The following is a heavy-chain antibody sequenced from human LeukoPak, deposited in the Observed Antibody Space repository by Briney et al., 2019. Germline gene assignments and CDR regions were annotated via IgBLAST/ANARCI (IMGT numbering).Heavy chain of an antibody. J-gene: IGHJ3*02. D-gene: IGHD2-15*01. V-gene: IGHV4-30-4*01. Sequence: PSETLSLTCTVSGASIRSGDYYWSWIRQPPGKGLEWVGYIYDSGSTYYNPSLKSRITISVDTSENRFSLKLSSVTATDTAVYYCARDCSGGSCYGAFDIWGQGTMVTVSS. CDR2: IYDSGST. CDR1: GASIRSGDYY. CDR3: ARDCSGGSCYGAFDI.